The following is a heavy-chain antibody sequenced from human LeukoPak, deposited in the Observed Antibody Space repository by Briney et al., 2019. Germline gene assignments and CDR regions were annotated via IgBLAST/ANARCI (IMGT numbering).Heavy chain of an antibody. V-gene: IGHV4-34*01. D-gene: IGHD1-26*01. CDR3: ARLPTISGRHLYYYYYMDV. J-gene: IGHJ6*03. CDR2: IKHSGST. Sequence: SETLSLTCAVYGGSFSGYYWSWIRQPPGKGLEWIGEIKHSGSTNYNPSLKRRGTISVDTSKNQSSLKLSSVTAADTAVYYCARLPTISGRHLYYYYYMDVWXXGTPVTIS. CDR1: GGSFSGYY.